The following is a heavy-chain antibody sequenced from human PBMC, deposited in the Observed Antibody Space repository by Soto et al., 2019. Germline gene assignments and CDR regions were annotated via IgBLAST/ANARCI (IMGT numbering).Heavy chain of an antibody. J-gene: IGHJ5*02. CDR2: MHYSGIT. V-gene: IGHV4-59*08. CDR1: GDSVTSHY. Sequence: SETLSLTCSFSGDSVTSHYLTWIRQSPEKGLKWIGYMHYSGITNYNPSLKSRVTISVDTSKNQFSLKLSSVTAADTAVYYCARLIGRNGKNRFDPWGQGTLVTVSS. CDR3: ARLIGRNGKNRFDP. D-gene: IGHD2-21*01.